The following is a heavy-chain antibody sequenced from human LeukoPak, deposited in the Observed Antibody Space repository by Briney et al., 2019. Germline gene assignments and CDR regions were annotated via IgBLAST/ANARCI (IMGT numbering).Heavy chain of an antibody. CDR1: GGSISSYY. J-gene: IGHJ6*02. CDR2: IYYSGST. V-gene: IGHV4-39*01. D-gene: IGHD3-10*01. Sequence: SETLSLTCTVSGGSISSYYWGWIRQPPGKGLEWIGSIYYSGSTYYNPSLKSRVTISVDTSKNQFSLKLSSVTAADTAVYYCARQYYYGSGSQQDVWGQGTTVTVSS. CDR3: ARQYYYGSGSQQDV.